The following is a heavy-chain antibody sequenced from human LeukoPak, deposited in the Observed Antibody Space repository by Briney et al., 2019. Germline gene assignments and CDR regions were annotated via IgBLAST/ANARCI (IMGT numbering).Heavy chain of an antibody. CDR2: IYYSGST. CDR3: ARVQYQLPYFDY. CDR1: GGSISSYY. Sequence: SETLSLTCTVSGGSISSYYWSWIRQPPGKGLEWIGYIYYSGSTNYNPSLKSRVTISVDTPKNQFSLKLSSVTAADTAVYYCARVQYQLPYFDYWGQGTLVTVSS. J-gene: IGHJ4*02. V-gene: IGHV4-59*01. D-gene: IGHD2-2*01.